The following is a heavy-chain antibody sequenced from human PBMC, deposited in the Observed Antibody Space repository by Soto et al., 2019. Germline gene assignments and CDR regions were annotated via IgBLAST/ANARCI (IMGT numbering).Heavy chain of an antibody. Sequence: HPGGSLRLSCAASGFTFSSYGMHWVRQAPGKGLEWVAVISYDGSNKYYADSVKGRFTISRDNSENTLYLQMNSLRAEDTAVYYCAKEKYYYDSSGYPYYFDYWGQGTLVTVSS. CDR3: AKEKYYYDSSGYPYYFDY. J-gene: IGHJ4*02. V-gene: IGHV3-30*18. D-gene: IGHD3-22*01. CDR1: GFTFSSYG. CDR2: ISYDGSNK.